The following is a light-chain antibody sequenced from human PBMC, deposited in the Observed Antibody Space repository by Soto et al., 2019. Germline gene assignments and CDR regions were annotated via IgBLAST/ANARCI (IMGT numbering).Light chain of an antibody. CDR2: EVS. CDR1: SSDVGGYNY. V-gene: IGLV2-14*01. CDR3: SSYTGSSTVV. Sequence: QSVLTQPASVSGSPGQSITISCTGTSSDVGGYNYVSWYQQHPGKAPKLMIYEVSNRPSGVYNRFSGSKSGNTASLTISGLQAEDEADYYCSSYTGSSTVVFGGGTKLTVL. J-gene: IGLJ2*01.